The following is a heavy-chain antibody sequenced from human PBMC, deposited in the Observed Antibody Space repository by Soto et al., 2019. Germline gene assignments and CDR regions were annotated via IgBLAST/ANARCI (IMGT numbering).Heavy chain of an antibody. CDR1: GFTFSSYS. J-gene: IGHJ6*02. V-gene: IGHV3-21*01. CDR2: ISSSSSYI. D-gene: IGHD3-3*01. CDR3: ARDHPLEWPGGYYYYYGMDV. Sequence: PGGSLRLSCAASGFTFSSYSMNWVRQAPGKGLEWVSSISSSSSYIYYADSVKGRFTISRDNAKNSLYLQMNSLRAEDTAVYYCARDHPLEWPGGYYYYYGMDVWGQGTTVTVSS.